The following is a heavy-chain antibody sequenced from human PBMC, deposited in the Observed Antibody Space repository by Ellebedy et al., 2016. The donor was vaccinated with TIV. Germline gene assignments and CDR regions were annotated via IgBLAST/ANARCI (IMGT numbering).Heavy chain of an antibody. CDR1: GFTFSSYA. CDR3: AILHCSGGSCHWFDP. CDR2: ISGSGGST. D-gene: IGHD2-15*01. V-gene: IGHV3-23*01. Sequence: GESLKISCAASGFTFSSYAMSWVRQAPGKGLEWVSAISGSGGSTYYADSVKGRFTISRDNSKNTLYLQMNSLRAEDTAVYYCAILHCSGGSCHWFDPWGQGTLVTVSS. J-gene: IGHJ5*02.